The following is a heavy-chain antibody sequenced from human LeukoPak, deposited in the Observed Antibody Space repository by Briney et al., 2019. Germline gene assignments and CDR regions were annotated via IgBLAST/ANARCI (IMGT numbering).Heavy chain of an antibody. Sequence: QPGGSLRLSCEASGFTDSTIFMGWVRQAPGKGLEWVSIIHIGVTTYYADSVKGRFTISRDNSKNTLYLQMNSLRAEDTAVYYCAKDHSSGWRDFDYWGQGTLVTVSS. V-gene: IGHV3-53*01. CDR2: IHIGVTT. J-gene: IGHJ4*02. D-gene: IGHD6-19*01. CDR3: AKDHSSGWRDFDY. CDR1: GFTDSTIF.